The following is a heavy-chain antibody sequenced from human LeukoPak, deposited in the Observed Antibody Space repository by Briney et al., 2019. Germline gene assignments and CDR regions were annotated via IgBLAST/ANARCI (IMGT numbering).Heavy chain of an antibody. J-gene: IGHJ3*01. D-gene: IGHD3-22*01. CDR2: ISGSGVNT. CDR3: ASGRGGYGPFDAFDL. CDR1: GFTFSTYG. Sequence: PGRSLRLSCAASGFTFSTYGMTWVRQAPGKGLEWVSAISGSGVNTYYANSVKGRFAASRDNSKNTLYLQMNSLRAEDTAVYYCASGRGGYGPFDAFDLWGQGTWVTVSS. V-gene: IGHV3-23*01.